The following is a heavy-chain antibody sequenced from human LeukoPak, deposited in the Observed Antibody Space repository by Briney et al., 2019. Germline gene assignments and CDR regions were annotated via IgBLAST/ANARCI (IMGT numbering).Heavy chain of an antibody. CDR1: GFTFSSYW. V-gene: IGHV3-7*01. J-gene: IGHJ6*03. Sequence: GGSLRLSCAASGFTFSSYWMSWVRQAPGKGLEWVANIKQDGSEKYYVDSVKGRFTISRDNAKNSLYLQMNSLRAEDTAVYYCAKDSAFYYIDVWGKGTTVIISS. CDR2: IKQDGSEK. D-gene: IGHD3-10*01. CDR3: AKDSAFYYIDV.